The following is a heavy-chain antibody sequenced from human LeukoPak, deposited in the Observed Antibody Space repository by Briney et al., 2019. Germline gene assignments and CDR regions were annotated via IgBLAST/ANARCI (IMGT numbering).Heavy chain of an antibody. CDR1: GYTFTSYY. Sequence: ASVKVSCKASGYTFTSYYMQWVRQAPGQGLEWVGIINPSDGSTSSAQKFQGRVTMTRDTSISTAYMELSRLRSDDTAVYYCARTSITGTRTYGMDVWGQGTTVTVSS. CDR2: INPSDGST. J-gene: IGHJ6*02. CDR3: ARTSITGTRTYGMDV. V-gene: IGHV1-46*01. D-gene: IGHD1-7*01.